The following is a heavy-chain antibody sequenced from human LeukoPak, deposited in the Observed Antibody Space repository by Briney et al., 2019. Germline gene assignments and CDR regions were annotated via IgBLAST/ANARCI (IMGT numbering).Heavy chain of an antibody. Sequence: SETLSLTCAVYGGSFSGYYWSWIRQPPGKGLEWIGYIDYSGYTNYNPSLKSRVTISVDTSKNQFSLKPTSVTAADTAVYFCARGGYYGSGNDFRFDPWGQGTLVTVSS. V-gene: IGHV4-59*13. CDR1: GGSFSGYY. J-gene: IGHJ5*02. CDR3: ARGGYYGSGNDFRFDP. D-gene: IGHD3-10*01. CDR2: IDYSGYT.